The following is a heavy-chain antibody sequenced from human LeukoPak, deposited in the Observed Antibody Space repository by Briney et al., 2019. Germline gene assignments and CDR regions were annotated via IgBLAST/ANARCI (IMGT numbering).Heavy chain of an antibody. CDR1: GGSITSSSYF. D-gene: IGHD5-12*01. Sequence: SETLSLTCTVSGGSITSSSYFWGWIRQPPGKGLEWIGSIYYSGRTYYNPSLKSRVTISVDTSNNQFSLKLSSVTAADTAVYYCARRARGGNDIPYYFDYWGQGTLVSVSS. CDR2: IYYSGRT. CDR3: ARRARGGNDIPYYFDY. J-gene: IGHJ4*02. V-gene: IGHV4-39*01.